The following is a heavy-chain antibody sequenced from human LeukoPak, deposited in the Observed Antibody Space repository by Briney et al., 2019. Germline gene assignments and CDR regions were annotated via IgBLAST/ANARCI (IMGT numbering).Heavy chain of an antibody. CDR3: AKDRVAVAGTFDC. V-gene: IGHV3-30*02. J-gene: IGHJ4*02. CDR1: GFTFTSYA. Sequence: GGSLRLSCAASGFTFTSYAMHWVRQAPGKGLEWVAFIRYDGSNKYYADSVKGRFTISRDNSKNTLYLQMNSLRAEDTAVYYCAKDRVAVAGTFDCWGQGTLVTVSS. CDR2: IRYDGSNK. D-gene: IGHD6-13*01.